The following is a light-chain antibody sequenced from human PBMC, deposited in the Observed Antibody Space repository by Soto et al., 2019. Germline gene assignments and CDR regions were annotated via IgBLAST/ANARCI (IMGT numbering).Light chain of an antibody. CDR3: SSYSSSNTSVV. CDR1: SSDVGGYTY. J-gene: IGLJ2*01. V-gene: IGLV2-14*03. Sequence: QSALTQPASVSGSPGQSITISCTGTSSDVGGYTYVSWYQQVPGTAPKVMIYDVYNRPSGISDRFSGSKSGNTASLTISGLQAEDEAYYYCSSYSSSNTSVVFGGGTKLTVL. CDR2: DVY.